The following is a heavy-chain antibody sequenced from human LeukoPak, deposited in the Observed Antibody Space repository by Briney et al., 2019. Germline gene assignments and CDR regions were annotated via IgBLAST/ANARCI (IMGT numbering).Heavy chain of an antibody. J-gene: IGHJ4*02. V-gene: IGHV3-73*01. Sequence: PGGSLKLSCAASGFTFSVSTMHWVRQASGKGLEWVGRIRNKANSYATAYAASVKGRFTISRDDSKNTAYLQMNSLKTEDTAMYYCTRISDGYVYWGQGTLVTVSS. CDR2: IRNKANSYAT. CDR1: GFTFSVST. D-gene: IGHD1-1*01. CDR3: TRISDGYVY.